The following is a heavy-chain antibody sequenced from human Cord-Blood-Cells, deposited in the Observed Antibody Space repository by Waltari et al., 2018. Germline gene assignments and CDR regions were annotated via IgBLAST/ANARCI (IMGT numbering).Heavy chain of an antibody. CDR2: IYYSGRT. D-gene: IGHD3-22*01. J-gene: IGHJ4*02. CDR3: ARGYYYDSSGYDY. Sequence: QVQLQESGPGLVKPSQTLSLTCTVSGGSISRGGYYWSWIRQHPGKGLEWIGYIYYSGRTYYNPSLKSRVTISVDTSKNRSSLKLSAVTAADTAVYYCARGYYYDSSGYDYWGQGTLVTVSS. CDR1: GGSISRGGYY. V-gene: IGHV4-31*03.